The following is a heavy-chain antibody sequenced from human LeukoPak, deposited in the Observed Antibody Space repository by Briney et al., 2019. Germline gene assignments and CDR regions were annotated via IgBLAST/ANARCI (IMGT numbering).Heavy chain of an antibody. V-gene: IGHV1-3*01. J-gene: IGHJ4*02. CDR2: INAGNGNT. CDR3: ARDPGPYYDSGGAYAY. CDR1: GYTFTSYA. Sequence: ASVKVSCKASGYTFTSYAMHWVRQAPGQRLEWMGWINAGNGNTNYAQIFQGRVTMTADTSTSTAYMELRSLRSDDTAVYYCARDPGPYYDSGGAYAYWGQGTLVTVSS. D-gene: IGHD3-22*01.